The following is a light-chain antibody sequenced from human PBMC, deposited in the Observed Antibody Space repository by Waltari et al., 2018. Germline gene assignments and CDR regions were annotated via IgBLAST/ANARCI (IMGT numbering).Light chain of an antibody. J-gene: IGLJ1*01. CDR1: SSDVGRHNF. CDR3: SSYGGINNSPYV. CDR2: EVS. Sequence: QSALTQPPSASGSPGQSVTISCTGTSSDVGRHNFVSGYQQFPGKAPKLIIWEVSRRPSGVPDRFSGSKSGNTASLTVSGLQAEDEADYYCSSYGGINNSPYVFGTGTKVTVL. V-gene: IGLV2-8*01.